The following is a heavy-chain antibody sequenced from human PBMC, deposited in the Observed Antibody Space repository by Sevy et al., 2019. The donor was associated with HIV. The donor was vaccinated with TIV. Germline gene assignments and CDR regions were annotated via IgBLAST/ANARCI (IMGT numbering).Heavy chain of an antibody. Sequence: ASVKVSCQTSGYIFNTYGIAWVRQAPGQGLEWMGWISTYNGETDFAPRFQDRVTLTTDTSTSTAYMELRNLRSDDTAMYYCARDPNIPRHPETYSWLEPWGQGTLVTVSS. CDR3: ARDPNIPRHPETYSWLEP. D-gene: IGHD2-21*01. CDR2: ISTYNGET. J-gene: IGHJ5*02. CDR1: GYIFNTYG. V-gene: IGHV1-18*01.